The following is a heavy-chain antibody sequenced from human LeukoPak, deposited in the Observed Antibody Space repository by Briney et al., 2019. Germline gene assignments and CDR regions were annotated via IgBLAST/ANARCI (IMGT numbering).Heavy chain of an antibody. Sequence: SVKVSCKASGGTFSSYTISWVRQAPGQGLEWMERIIPILGIANYAQKFQGRVTITADKSTSTAYMELSSLRSEDTAVYYCARAKKQGTTVTTGWFDPWGQGTLVTVSS. CDR3: ARAKKQGTTVTTGWFDP. V-gene: IGHV1-69*02. CDR1: GGTFSSYT. J-gene: IGHJ5*02. D-gene: IGHD4-11*01. CDR2: IIPILGIA.